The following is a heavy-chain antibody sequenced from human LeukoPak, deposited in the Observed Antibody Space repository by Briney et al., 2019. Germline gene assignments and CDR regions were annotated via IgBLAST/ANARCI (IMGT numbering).Heavy chain of an antibody. Sequence: GGSLRLSCAASGFTFSSYSMSWVRQAPGKGLERVSYISSSSSTIYYADSVEGRFSISRDNAKNSLYLQMNSLRDEDTAVYYCARGHSSGWSTFDYWGQGTLVTVSS. CDR3: ARGHSSGWSTFDY. CDR2: ISSSSSTI. V-gene: IGHV3-48*02. D-gene: IGHD6-19*01. CDR1: GFTFSSYS. J-gene: IGHJ4*02.